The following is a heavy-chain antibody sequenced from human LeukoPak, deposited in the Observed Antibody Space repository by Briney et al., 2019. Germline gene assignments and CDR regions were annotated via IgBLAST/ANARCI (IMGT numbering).Heavy chain of an antibody. J-gene: IGHJ4*02. CDR2: ISGSGGST. Sequence: PGGSLRLSCVASGFPFSSYWMTWVRQAPGKGLEWVSAISGSGGSTYYADSVKGRFTTSRDNSKDTLYLQMNSLRAEDTAVYYCAKGAYSSGYYRSCNYWGQGTLVTVSS. V-gene: IGHV3-23*01. CDR1: GFPFSSYW. D-gene: IGHD3-22*01. CDR3: AKGAYSSGYYRSCNY.